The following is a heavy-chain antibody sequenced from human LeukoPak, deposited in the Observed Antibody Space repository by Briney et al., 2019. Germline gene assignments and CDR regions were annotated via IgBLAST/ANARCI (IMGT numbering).Heavy chain of an antibody. CDR1: GFTFSSYS. CDR3: ARGTRYCSGGSCYLDV. Sequence: PGRSLGLSCAASGFTFSSYSMNWVRQAPGKGLEWVSSISSSSSYIYYADSVKGRFTISRDNAKNSLYLQMNSLRAEDTAVYYCARGTRYCSGGSCYLDVWGQGTTVTVSS. J-gene: IGHJ6*02. D-gene: IGHD2-15*01. CDR2: ISSSSSYI. V-gene: IGHV3-21*01.